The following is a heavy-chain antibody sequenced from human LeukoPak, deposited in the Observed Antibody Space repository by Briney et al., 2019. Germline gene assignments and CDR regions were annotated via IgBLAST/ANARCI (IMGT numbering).Heavy chain of an antibody. CDR1: GFIFSSYW. CDR3: VKEGSRWYSSSWYDY. Sequence: GGSLRLSCAASGFIFSSYWMHWVRQAPGKGLVWVSRINSDGSSTSYADSVKGRFTISRDNAKNTLYLQMNSLRAEDTAVYYCVKEGSRWYSSSWYDYWGQGTLVTVSS. V-gene: IGHV3-74*01. J-gene: IGHJ4*02. CDR2: INSDGSST. D-gene: IGHD6-13*01.